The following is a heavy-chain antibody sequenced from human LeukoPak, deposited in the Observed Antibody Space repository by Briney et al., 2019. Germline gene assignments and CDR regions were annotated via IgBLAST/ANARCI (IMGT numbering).Heavy chain of an antibody. J-gene: IGHJ4*02. CDR2: VDPEDGET. CDR1: GYTFTDYY. Sequence: ASVKVSCKVSGYTFTDYYMHWVQQAPGKGLEWMGLVDPEDGETIYAERFQGRVTITADTSTDTAYMELSSLRSEDTAVYYCAARQRVGAIDYWGQGTLVTVSS. D-gene: IGHD1-26*01. CDR3: AARQRVGAIDY. V-gene: IGHV1-69-2*01.